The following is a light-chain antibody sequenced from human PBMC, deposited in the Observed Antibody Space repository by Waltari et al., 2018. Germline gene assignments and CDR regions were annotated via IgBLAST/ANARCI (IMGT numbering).Light chain of an antibody. CDR1: SSDVGGYKY. CDR2: DVG. Sequence: QSALTQPRSVSGSPGQSVAISCTGTSSDVGGYKYVSWYQHHPGKAPKLMIYDVGKRPSGAPDRFSGSKSGNTASLTISGLQAEDEAEYYCCSYAGSFTWLFGGGTKLTVL. J-gene: IGLJ3*02. CDR3: CSYAGSFTWL. V-gene: IGLV2-11*01.